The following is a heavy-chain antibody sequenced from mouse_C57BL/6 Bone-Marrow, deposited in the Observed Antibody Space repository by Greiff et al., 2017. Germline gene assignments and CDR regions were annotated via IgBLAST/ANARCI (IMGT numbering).Heavy chain of an antibody. CDR3: ARGDITTDYFYY. D-gene: IGHD1-1*01. CDR1: GYTFTDYY. CDR2: IYPGSGNT. J-gene: IGHJ2*01. Sequence: QVQLQQSGAELVRPGASVKLSCKASGYTFTDYYINWVKQRPGQGLEWIARIYPGSGNTYYNEKFKGKATLTADTSSSAAYMQLSSLTSEDSAVYFCARGDITTDYFYYWGQGTTLTVSS. V-gene: IGHV1-76*01.